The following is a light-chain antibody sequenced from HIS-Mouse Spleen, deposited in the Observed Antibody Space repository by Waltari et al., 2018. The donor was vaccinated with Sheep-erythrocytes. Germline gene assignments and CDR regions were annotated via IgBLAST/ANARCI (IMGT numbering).Light chain of an antibody. CDR1: SSDVGGYNY. CDR3: CSYASSYNHV. J-gene: IGLJ1*01. CDR2: DVS. Sequence: QSALTQPRSVSGSPGQSVTISCTGTSSDVGGYNYVSWYQQHPGKAPKLMIYDVSNRPSGVPQRFSGSKSGNTASLTISGLQAEDEADYYCCSYASSYNHVFATGTKVTVL. V-gene: IGLV2-11*01.